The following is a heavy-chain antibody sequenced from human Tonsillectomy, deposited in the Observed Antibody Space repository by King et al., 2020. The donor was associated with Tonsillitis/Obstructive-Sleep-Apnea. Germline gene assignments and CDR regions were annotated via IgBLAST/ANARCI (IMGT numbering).Heavy chain of an antibody. J-gene: IGHJ4*02. Sequence: VQLVESGGGVVQPGRSLRLSCAASGFTFRSYGMHWVRQAPGKGLEWVAVISYDGSNKYYADSVKGRFTISRDNSKNTLYLQMNSLRAEDTAVYYCARGAVVVAATRGPDYWGQGTLVTVSS. CDR1: GFTFRSYG. D-gene: IGHD2-15*01. V-gene: IGHV3-30*03. CDR2: ISYDGSNK. CDR3: ARGAVVVAATRGPDY.